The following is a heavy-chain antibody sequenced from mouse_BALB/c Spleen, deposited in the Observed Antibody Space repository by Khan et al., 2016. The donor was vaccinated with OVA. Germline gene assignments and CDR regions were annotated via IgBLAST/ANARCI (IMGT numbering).Heavy chain of an antibody. CDR3: AREGIRGVGLDD. V-gene: IGHV1S56*01. D-gene: IGHD1-1*01. J-gene: IGHJ4*01. Sequence: QVQLQQSGPELVKPGVLVKISCKASGYTFTSYDINWVKQRPGQGLEWIGWIYPGDDSTNYNEKFKGKATLTGDQSSNTAYMQLSSLTSANSAVSFCAREGIRGVGLDDWGQGTSVTVSA. CDR2: IYPGDDST. CDR1: GYTFTSYD.